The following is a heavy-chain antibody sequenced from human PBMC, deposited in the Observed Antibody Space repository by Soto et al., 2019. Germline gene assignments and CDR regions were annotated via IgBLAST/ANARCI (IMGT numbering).Heavy chain of an antibody. CDR3: ARGTMVRGVIQAGYYYYMDV. Sequence: PSETLSLTCAIYGGSFSGYYWSWIRQPPGKGLEWLGEINHSGSTNYNPSLKSRVTISVDTSKNQFSLKLSSVTAADTAVYYCARGTMVRGVIQAGYYYYMDVWGKETTVTVSS. V-gene: IGHV4-34*01. CDR1: GGSFSGYY. D-gene: IGHD3-10*01. CDR2: INHSGST. J-gene: IGHJ6*03.